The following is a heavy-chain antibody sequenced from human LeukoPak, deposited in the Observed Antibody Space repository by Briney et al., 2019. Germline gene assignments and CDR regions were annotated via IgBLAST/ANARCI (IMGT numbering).Heavy chain of an antibody. CDR1: GITVSSNY. D-gene: IGHD1-26*01. V-gene: IGHV3-66*01. CDR2: IYSGGST. J-gene: IGHJ4*02. Sequence: GGSLRLSCAASGITVSSNYMNWVRQAPGKGLEWVAIIYSGGSTYYADSVKGRFTISRDNSKNTLYLQMNSLGAEDTAVYYCAREISGYWGQGTLVTVSS. CDR3: AREISGY.